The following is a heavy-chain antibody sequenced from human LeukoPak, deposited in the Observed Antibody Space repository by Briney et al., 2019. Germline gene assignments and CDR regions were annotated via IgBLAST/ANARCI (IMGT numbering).Heavy chain of an antibody. CDR3: ARGGLDSTGNTWIPISLDY. CDR2: ISPNSGDT. D-gene: IGHD3/OR15-3a*01. V-gene: IGHV1-2*02. CDR1: GYTFSDYY. J-gene: IGHJ4*02. Sequence: PMASVKVSCKTSGYTFSDYYIHWIRQAPGQGLEWVGWISPNSGDTDYAQKFQGRVTVTRDTSISTAYMELSSLRSDDSAVYSCARGGLDSTGNTWIPISLDYWGQGTLVTVSS.